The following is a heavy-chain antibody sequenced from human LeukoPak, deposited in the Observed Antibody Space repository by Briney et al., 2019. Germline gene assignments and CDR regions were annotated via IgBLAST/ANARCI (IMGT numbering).Heavy chain of an antibody. CDR3: AELGITMIGGV. CDR1: GFTFSNYA. CDR2: ITSNGDST. D-gene: IGHD3-10*02. J-gene: IGHJ6*04. V-gene: IGHV3-64*01. Sequence: GGSLRLSCVASGFTFSNYAMHWVRQAPGKGLEYVSAITSNGDSTYNANFVKGRFSISRDNAKNSLYLQMNSLRAEDTAVYYCAELGITMIGGVGGKGTAVTISA.